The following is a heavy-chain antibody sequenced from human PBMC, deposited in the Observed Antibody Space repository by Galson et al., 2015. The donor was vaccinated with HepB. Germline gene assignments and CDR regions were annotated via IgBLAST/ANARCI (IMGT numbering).Heavy chain of an antibody. V-gene: IGHV1-2*06. D-gene: IGHD2-15*01. CDR3: ASLGVVAETTDY. Sequence: SVKVSCKASGYTFTGYYMHWVRQAPGQGLEWIGRINPNSGGTNYAQKFQGRVTMTRDTSISTAYMELSRLRSDDTAVYYCASLGVVAETTDYWGQGTLVTVSS. CDR1: GYTFTGYY. CDR2: INPNSGGT. J-gene: IGHJ4*02.